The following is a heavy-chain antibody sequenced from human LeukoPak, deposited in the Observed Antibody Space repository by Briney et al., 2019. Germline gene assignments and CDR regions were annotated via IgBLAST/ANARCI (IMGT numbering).Heavy chain of an antibody. Sequence: ASVKVSCKASGGTFSSYAISWVRQAPGQGLEWMGGIIPIFGTANYAQKFQGRVTITTDESTSTAYMELSSLRSEDTAVYYCARVVYYDFWSGYPDSWGQGTLVTVSS. J-gene: IGHJ5*01. CDR3: ARVVYYDFWSGYPDS. V-gene: IGHV1-69*05. CDR1: GGTFSSYA. D-gene: IGHD3-3*01. CDR2: IIPIFGTA.